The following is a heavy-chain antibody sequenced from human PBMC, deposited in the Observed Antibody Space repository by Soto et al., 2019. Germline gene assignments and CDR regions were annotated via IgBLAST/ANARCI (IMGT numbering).Heavy chain of an antibody. D-gene: IGHD5-12*01. CDR3: ARRSRDGYNYVY. V-gene: IGHV1-8*02. CDR1: GYTFTSYY. CDR2: MNPNSGNT. Sequence: ASVKVSCKASGYTFTSYYMHWVRQATGQGLEWMGWMNPNSGNTGYAQKFQGRVTMTRNTSISTAYMELSSLRSEDTAVYYCARRSRDGYNYVYWGQGTLVTVS. J-gene: IGHJ4*02.